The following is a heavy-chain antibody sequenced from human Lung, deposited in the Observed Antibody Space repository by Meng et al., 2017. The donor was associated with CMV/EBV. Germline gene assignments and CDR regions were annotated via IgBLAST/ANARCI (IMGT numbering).Heavy chain of an antibody. CDR3: AKTEYYDSSGYDK. CDR1: GFTFSNYA. V-gene: IGHV3-23*01. D-gene: IGHD3-22*01. CDR2: ISGSGSRL. Sequence: GGSXRLXCAASGFTFSNYAMSWVRQAPGKGLEWVSDISGSGSRLYYADSVTGRFTISRDNSKNTLYLQMNSLRAEDTAVYYCAKTEYYDSSGYDKWGQGTLDTVSS. J-gene: IGHJ4*02.